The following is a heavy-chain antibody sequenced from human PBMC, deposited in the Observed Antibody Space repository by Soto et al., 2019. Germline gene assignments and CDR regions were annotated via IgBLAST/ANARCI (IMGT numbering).Heavy chain of an antibody. CDR2: IYHSGST. J-gene: IGHJ3*02. CDR3: ARRTITISPGPHAFDI. Sequence: QVQLQESGPGLVKPSGTLSLTCAVSSGSISSSNWWSWVRQPPGKGLEWIGEIYHSGSTNYNPSLKSRVTISVDKSKNQVSLKLSSVAAADTAVYYCARRTITISPGPHAFDIWGQGTMVTVSS. D-gene: IGHD3-3*01. V-gene: IGHV4-4*02. CDR1: SGSISSSNW.